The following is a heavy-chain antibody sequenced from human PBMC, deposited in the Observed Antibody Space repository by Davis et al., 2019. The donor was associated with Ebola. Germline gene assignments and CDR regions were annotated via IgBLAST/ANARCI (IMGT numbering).Heavy chain of an antibody. V-gene: IGHV4-61*01. D-gene: IGHD5-24*01. J-gene: IGHJ4*02. CDR2: IYYSGST. CDR1: GGSVSSGSYY. CDR3: ARAPRGMATINDY. Sequence: SETLSLTCTVSGGSVSSGSYYWSWIRQPPGKGLEWIGYIYYSGSTNYNPSLKSRVTISVDTSKNQSSLKLSSVTAADTAVYYCARAPRGMATINDYWGQGTLVTVSS.